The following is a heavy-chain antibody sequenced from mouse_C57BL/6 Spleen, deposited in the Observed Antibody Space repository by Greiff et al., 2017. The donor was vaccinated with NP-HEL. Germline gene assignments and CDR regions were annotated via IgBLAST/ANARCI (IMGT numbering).Heavy chain of an antibody. D-gene: IGHD4-1*01. CDR3: ARDAGTGTYFDY. CDR2: INPNNGGT. Sequence: VQLQQSGPELVKPGASVKISCKASGYTFTDYYMNWVKQSHGKSLEWIGDINPNNGGTSYNQKFKGKATLTVDKYSSTAYMELRSLTSEDSAVYYCARDAGTGTYFDYWGQGTTLTVSS. CDR1: GYTFTDYY. V-gene: IGHV1-26*01. J-gene: IGHJ2*01.